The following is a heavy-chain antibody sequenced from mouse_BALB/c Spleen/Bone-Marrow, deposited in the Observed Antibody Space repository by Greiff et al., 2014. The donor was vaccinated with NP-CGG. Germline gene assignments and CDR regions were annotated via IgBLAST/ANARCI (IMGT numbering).Heavy chain of an antibody. Sequence: QVQLQQPGAELVKPGASVKLSRKASGYTLTSYYMYWVKQRPGQGLEWIGEINPSNGGTNFNEKFKSKATLTVDKSSSTAYMQLSSLTSEDSAVYYCTREGDSPFAYWGQGTLVTVSA. D-gene: IGHD2-13*01. CDR1: GYTLTSYY. CDR2: INPSNGGT. CDR3: TREGDSPFAY. V-gene: IGHV1S81*02. J-gene: IGHJ3*01.